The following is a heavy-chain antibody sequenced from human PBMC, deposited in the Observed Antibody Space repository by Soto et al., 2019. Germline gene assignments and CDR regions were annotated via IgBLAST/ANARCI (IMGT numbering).Heavy chain of an antibody. J-gene: IGHJ4*02. V-gene: IGHV5-51*01. CDR2: IYPGDSDT. CDR1: GYSFTSYW. Sequence: GESLKISCKGSGYSFTSYWIGWVRQMPGKGLEWMGIIYPGDSDTRYSPSFQGQVTISADKSISTAYLQWSSLKASGTAMYYCARHATQYYYDSSGFDYSGQGTLVTVSS. D-gene: IGHD3-22*01. CDR3: ARHATQYYYDSSGFDY.